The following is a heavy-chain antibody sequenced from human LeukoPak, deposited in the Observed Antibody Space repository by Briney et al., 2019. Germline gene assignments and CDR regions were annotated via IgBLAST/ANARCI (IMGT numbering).Heavy chain of an antibody. CDR2: ISSNGGST. D-gene: IGHD6-6*01. V-gene: IGHV3-64*01. Sequence: GGSLRLSCAASGFTFSSYAMHWVRQAPGKGLEYVSAISSNGGSTYYANSVKGRFTISRDNSKNTLYLQMGSLRAEDMAVYYCAREHSSSSGLDYWGQGTLVTVSS. J-gene: IGHJ4*02. CDR1: GFTFSSYA. CDR3: AREHSSSSGLDY.